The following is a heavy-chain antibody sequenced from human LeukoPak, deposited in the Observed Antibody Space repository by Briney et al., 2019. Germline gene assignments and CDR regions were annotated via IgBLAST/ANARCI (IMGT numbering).Heavy chain of an antibody. V-gene: IGHV1-24*01. CDR1: GYTLTELS. D-gene: IGHD2-8*01. CDR3: ATSVSVLMDHYYYAMDV. CDR2: FDPEDGET. Sequence: ASVKVSCKVSGYTLTELSMHWVRQAPGKGLEWMGGFDPEDGETIYAQKFQGRVTMTEDTSTDTAYMELSSLRSEDTAVYYCATSVSVLMDHYYYAMDVWGQGTTVTVSS. J-gene: IGHJ6*02.